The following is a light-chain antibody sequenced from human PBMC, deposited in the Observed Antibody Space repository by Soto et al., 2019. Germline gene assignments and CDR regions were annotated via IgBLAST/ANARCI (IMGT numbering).Light chain of an antibody. CDR1: SSDVGANNY. J-gene: IGLJ2*01. CDR3: STFGGTKV. V-gene: IGLV2-8*01. CDR2: EVT. Sequence: QSALTQPPSASGPPGQSVTISCSGTSSDVGANNYVSWYQQHPGKAPKNIIYEVTKRPSGVPDRFSGSKSGSTASLTVSGLQAEDEADYYCSTFGGTKVFGGGTKLTVL.